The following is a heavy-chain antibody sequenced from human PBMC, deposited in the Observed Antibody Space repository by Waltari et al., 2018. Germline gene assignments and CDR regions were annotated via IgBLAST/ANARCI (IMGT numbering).Heavy chain of an antibody. CDR3: ASIVATILDY. D-gene: IGHD5-12*01. CDR1: GPTFRCYW. V-gene: IGHV3-74*01. J-gene: IGHJ4*02. Sequence: EVQLVESGGGLVQPGGSLSPTCAASGPTFRCYWMHWVRQAPGKGLVWVSRINSDGSSTSYADSVKGRFTISRDNAKNTLYLQMNSLRAEDTAVYYCASIVATILDYWGQGTLVTVSS. CDR2: INSDGSST.